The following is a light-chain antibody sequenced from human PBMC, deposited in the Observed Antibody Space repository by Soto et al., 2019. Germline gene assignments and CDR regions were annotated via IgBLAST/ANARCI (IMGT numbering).Light chain of an antibody. CDR3: SSYTRSSTGVV. CDR2: DVS. Sequence: QSALTQPASVSGSPGQSITISCTGTSSDVGGYNYVSWYQQHPGKAPKLMIYDVSNRPSGVSNRFSGSKSGNTASLTISGLQAEDEADYYCSSYTRSSTGVVFGGGTKLTV. J-gene: IGLJ2*01. CDR1: SSDVGGYNY. V-gene: IGLV2-14*01.